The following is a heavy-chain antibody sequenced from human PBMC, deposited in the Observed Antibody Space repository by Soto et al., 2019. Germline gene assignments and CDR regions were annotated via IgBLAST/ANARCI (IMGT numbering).Heavy chain of an antibody. V-gene: IGHV3-30-3*01. Sequence: GSLRLSCAASGFTFSSYAMHWVRQAPGKGLEWVAVISYDGSNKYYADSVKGRFTISRDNSKNTLYLQMNSLRAEDTAVYYCARAGGAFDIWGQGTMVTVSS. J-gene: IGHJ3*02. D-gene: IGHD3-10*01. CDR3: ARAGGAFDI. CDR2: ISYDGSNK. CDR1: GFTFSSYA.